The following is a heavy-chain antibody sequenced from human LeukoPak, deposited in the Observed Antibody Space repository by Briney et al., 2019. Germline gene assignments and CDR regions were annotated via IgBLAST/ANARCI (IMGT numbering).Heavy chain of an antibody. CDR1: GFTFSNYA. V-gene: IGHV3-30*04. J-gene: IGHJ4*02. CDR2: ISYDGSNK. Sequence: GGSLRLSCAASGFTFSNYAMYWVRQAPGKGLEWVAVISYDGSNKNYADSVKGRFTISRDNSKNTLYLQMNSLRAEDTAVYYCARESVAGSYFDYWGQGTLVTVSS. D-gene: IGHD6-19*01. CDR3: ARESVAGSYFDY.